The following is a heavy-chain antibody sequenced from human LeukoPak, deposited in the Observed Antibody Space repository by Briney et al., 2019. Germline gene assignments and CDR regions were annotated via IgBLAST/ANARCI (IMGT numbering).Heavy chain of an antibody. CDR2: IYPSGSS. CDR1: GGSISNYY. D-gene: IGHD5-12*01. J-gene: IGHJ4*02. Sequence: SETLSLTCSVSGGSISNYYWNWIRQPAGKGLEWIGRIYPSGSSNYNPSLKSRVTMSVDTSKNQFSLRLSSVTAADTAVYYCARARDENRRGYSGYEDYWGQGTLVTVSS. CDR3: ARARDENRRGYSGYEDY. V-gene: IGHV4-4*07.